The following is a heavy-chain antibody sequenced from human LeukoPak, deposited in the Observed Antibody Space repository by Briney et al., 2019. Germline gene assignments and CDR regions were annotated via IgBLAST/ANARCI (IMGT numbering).Heavy chain of an antibody. CDR1: GFTFTTYN. CDR3: SRDGGFWSAYPLDY. CDR2: ISTTSSNI. Sequence: GGSLRLSCAASGFTFTTYNMNWVRQAPGKGLEWVSYISTTSSNIYYADSMEGRFTISRDNAKNLLYLQMDSLRDEDTAVYYCSRDGGFWSAYPLDYWGQGTLVTVSA. V-gene: IGHV3-48*02. J-gene: IGHJ4*02. D-gene: IGHD3-3*01.